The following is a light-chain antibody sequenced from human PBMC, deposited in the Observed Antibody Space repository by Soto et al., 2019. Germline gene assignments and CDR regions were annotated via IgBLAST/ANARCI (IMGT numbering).Light chain of an antibody. CDR3: QQYETSPRT. Sequence: EIVFTQSPGTLSLSPGERTTLSCRASQSVSSNFLDWYQQKPGQAPRLLIYGASSRATGIPDRFSGSGSGTDFTLTISRLQTEDFAVYYCQQYETSPRTVGQGTKGDIK. CDR1: QSVSSNF. V-gene: IGKV3-20*01. J-gene: IGKJ1*01. CDR2: GAS.